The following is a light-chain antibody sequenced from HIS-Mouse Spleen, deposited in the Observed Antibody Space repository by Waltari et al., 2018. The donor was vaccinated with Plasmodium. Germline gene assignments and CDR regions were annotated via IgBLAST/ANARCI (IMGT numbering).Light chain of an antibody. CDR2: RDS. J-gene: IGLJ1*01. V-gene: IGLV3-1*01. CDR1: NLGAKD. Sequence: SYELTQPPSVSVSPGQTAIITCPAENLGAKDSCWYQQKTGQYPVLVIYRDSKRPSGIPERFSGSNSGNTATLTISGTQAMDEADYYCQAWDSSTDYVFGTGTKVTVL. CDR3: QAWDSSTDYV.